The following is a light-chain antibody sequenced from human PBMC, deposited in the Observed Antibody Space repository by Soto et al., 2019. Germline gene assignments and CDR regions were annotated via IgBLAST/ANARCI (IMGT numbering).Light chain of an antibody. CDR2: KAS. V-gene: IGKV1-5*03. Sequence: DLQMPQSPSTLSGSVGDRVTITCRASQTISSWLAWYQQKPGKAPKLLIYKASTLKSGVPSRLSGSGYGTEFTLTISSLQPDDFATYYFQHYNSYSEAFGQGTKVELK. J-gene: IGKJ1*01. CDR1: QTISSW. CDR3: QHYNSYSEA.